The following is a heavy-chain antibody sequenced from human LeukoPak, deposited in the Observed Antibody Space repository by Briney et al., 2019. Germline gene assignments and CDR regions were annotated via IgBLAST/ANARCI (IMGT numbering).Heavy chain of an antibody. CDR2: MNANSGNT. J-gene: IGHJ4*02. CDR3: ARRSGGSGTTLGY. V-gene: IGHV1-8*01. Sequence: ASVKVSCKASGYTFTSYDINWVRQATGQGLEWMGWMNANSGNTGYAQKFQGRVTITRNTSISTAYMELSSLRSEDTAVYYCARRSGGSGTTLGYWGQGTLVTVSS. CDR1: GYTFTSYD. D-gene: IGHD1-1*01.